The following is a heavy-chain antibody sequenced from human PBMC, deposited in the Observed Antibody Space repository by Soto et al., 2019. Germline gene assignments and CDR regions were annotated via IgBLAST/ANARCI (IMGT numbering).Heavy chain of an antibody. CDR2: IWYDGSKK. D-gene: IGHD3-22*01. Sequence: GGSLRLSCAASGITFSSTAMHWVRQAPGKGLEWVAIIWYDGSKKYFADSVKGRFTISRDNSKNTVYLQMNSLKAEDTAVYYCARAPFTIYDTSGYYDYWGKGTLVTVSS. J-gene: IGHJ4*02. V-gene: IGHV3-33*01. CDR3: ARAPFTIYDTSGYYDY. CDR1: GITFSSTA.